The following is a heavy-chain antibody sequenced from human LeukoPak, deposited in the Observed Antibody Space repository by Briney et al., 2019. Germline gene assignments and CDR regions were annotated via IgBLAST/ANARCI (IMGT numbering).Heavy chain of an antibody. J-gene: IGHJ4*02. CDR2: INSDGSST. CDR3: ARAHSGNRHPEDYFDY. Sequence: GGSLRLSCAASGFTFSSYWMHWVRQAPGKGLVWVSRINSDGSSTSYADSVKGRFTISRDNAKNTLYLQMNSLRAEDTAVYYCARAHSGNRHPEDYFDYWGQGTLVTVSS. V-gene: IGHV3-74*01. D-gene: IGHD6-19*01. CDR1: GFTFSSYW.